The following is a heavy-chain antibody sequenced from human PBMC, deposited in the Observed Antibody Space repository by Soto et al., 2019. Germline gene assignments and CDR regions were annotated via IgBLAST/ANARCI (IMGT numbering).Heavy chain of an antibody. D-gene: IGHD3-3*02. CDR2: IMPVFATP. J-gene: IGHJ6*02. V-gene: IGHV1-69*12. Sequence: QVQLMQSGAEVKKPGSSVKVSCKASGGTFSTSAISWVRQAPGEGLEWVGGIMPVFATPDYAQKFQGRVTISADESTTTAYLELTSLTTADTAVYYCARDKDRQQLGGNYYYILDVWGQGTVITVSS. CDR1: GGTFSTSA. CDR3: ARDKDRQQLGGNYYYILDV.